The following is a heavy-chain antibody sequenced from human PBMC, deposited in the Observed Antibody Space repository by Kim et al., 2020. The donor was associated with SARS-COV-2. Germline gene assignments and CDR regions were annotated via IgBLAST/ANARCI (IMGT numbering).Heavy chain of an antibody. D-gene: IGHD3-22*01. CDR3: AKVKRLDFYESSGYFDY. V-gene: IGHV3-23*01. Sequence: EGSLRLSCAASGFIFSNYFMSWVRQAPGKGLEWVSTISGSGGSTYHADSVKGRFTISRDNSKKMLFLQMNSLRAEDTAVYYCAKVKRLDFYESSGYFDY. CDR1: GFIFSNYF. CDR2: ISGSGGST. J-gene: IGHJ4*01.